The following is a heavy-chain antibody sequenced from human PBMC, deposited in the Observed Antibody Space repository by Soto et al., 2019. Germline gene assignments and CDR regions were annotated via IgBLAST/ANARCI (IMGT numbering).Heavy chain of an antibody. CDR3: AREASYYGAAPSFFDL. J-gene: IGHJ2*01. CDR2: INASGGST. V-gene: IGHV1-46*01. Sequence: ASVKVSCKASGYTFTSYYMHWVRQAPGQGLEWMGIINASGGSTNYAQKFQGRVTMTTDTSTSTVYMELRSLRSDDTAVYYCAREASYYGAAPSFFDLWGRGTLVTVSS. D-gene: IGHD4-17*01. CDR1: GYTFTSYY.